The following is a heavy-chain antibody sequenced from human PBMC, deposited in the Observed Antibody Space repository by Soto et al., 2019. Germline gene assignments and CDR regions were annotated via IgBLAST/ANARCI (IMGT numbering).Heavy chain of an antibody. D-gene: IGHD1-26*01. CDR2: ISTSGGYK. CDR1: GFNFNTYS. J-gene: IGHJ6*02. Sequence: EVRLVESGGGLVKPGGTLRVSCAASGFNFNTYSMNWVRQAPGKGLEWVSFISTSGGYKYYADSVRGRFTISRDNAKKSVYLEMNSLTPDDTAVYYCAGERSALPGARDAMDVWGQGTTVTVSS. V-gene: IGHV3-21*02. CDR3: AGERSALPGARDAMDV.